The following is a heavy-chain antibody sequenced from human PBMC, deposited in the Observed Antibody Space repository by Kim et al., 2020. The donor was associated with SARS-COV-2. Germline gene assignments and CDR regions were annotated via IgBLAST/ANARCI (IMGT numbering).Heavy chain of an antibody. CDR3: ARGVRGLWFGESSDY. CDR2: ISSSGSTI. D-gene: IGHD3-10*01. Sequence: GGSLRLSCAASGFTFSSYEMNWVRQAPGKGLEWVSYISSSGSTIYYTDSVKGRFTISRDNAKNSLYLQMNSLRAEDTAVYYCARGVRGLWFGESSDYWGQGTLVTVSS. V-gene: IGHV3-48*03. J-gene: IGHJ4*02. CDR1: GFTFSSYE.